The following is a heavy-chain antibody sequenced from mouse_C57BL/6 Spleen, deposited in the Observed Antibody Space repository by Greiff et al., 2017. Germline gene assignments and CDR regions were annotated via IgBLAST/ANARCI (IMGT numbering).Heavy chain of an antibody. CDR1: GFSLTSYG. D-gene: IGHD1-1*01. V-gene: IGHV2-6-1*01. J-gene: IGHJ4*01. Sequence: VQLQESGPGLVAPSQSLSIPCTVSGFSLTSYGVHWVRQPPGKGLEWLLVLWSAGSTTYNSALKSRLSISKDKSKSQVFIKMNRRQTDDTAMYYCARHGGNMDYWGQGTSVTVSS. CDR2: LWSAGST. CDR3: ARHGGNMDY.